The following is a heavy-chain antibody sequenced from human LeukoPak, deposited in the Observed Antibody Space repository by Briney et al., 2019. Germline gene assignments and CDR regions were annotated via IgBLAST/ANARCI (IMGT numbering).Heavy chain of an antibody. J-gene: IGHJ4*02. CDR2: IYPGDSDT. Sequence: GASLQISCKGSGYIFTSYWIGWVRQLPGKGLEWMGIIYPGDSDTRYSPSFQGQVTISADKSISTAYLQWSSLKASDTAMYCCARLMYYDFWSHGTNFDYWGQGTLVTVSS. V-gene: IGHV5-51*01. CDR1: GYIFTSYW. D-gene: IGHD3-3*01. CDR3: ARLMYYDFWSHGTNFDY.